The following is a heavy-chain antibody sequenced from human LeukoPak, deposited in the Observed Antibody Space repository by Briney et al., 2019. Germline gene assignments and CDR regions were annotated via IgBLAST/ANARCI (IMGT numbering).Heavy chain of an antibody. D-gene: IGHD6-19*01. V-gene: IGHV1-18*01. J-gene: IGHJ4*02. Sequence: ASVKLSFKASGSTFTSYGISWVRQAPGPGQERVGLISVYNGNTNYAQKLQGRVTMTTDTSTSTAYMELRSLRSDDTAVYYCARGLNPGIAVAGMAEFDYWGQGTLVTVSS. CDR2: ISVYNGNT. CDR1: GSTFTSYG. CDR3: ARGLNPGIAVAGMAEFDY.